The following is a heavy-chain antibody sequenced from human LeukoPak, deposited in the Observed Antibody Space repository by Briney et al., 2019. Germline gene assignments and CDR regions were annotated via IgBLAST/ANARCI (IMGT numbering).Heavy chain of an antibody. Sequence: QPGGSLRLSCAASGFTSTTYAMHSVRQAPGNGLEWVAVISYDGSNKYYTNSVKGRFTISRDNSKNTLYLQMNSLRAEDTAVYYCASVVNYYGSTSDVWGKGTTVTVSS. CDR1: GFTSTTYA. J-gene: IGHJ6*04. CDR3: ASVVNYYGSTSDV. CDR2: ISYDGSNK. D-gene: IGHD3-10*01. V-gene: IGHV3-30*04.